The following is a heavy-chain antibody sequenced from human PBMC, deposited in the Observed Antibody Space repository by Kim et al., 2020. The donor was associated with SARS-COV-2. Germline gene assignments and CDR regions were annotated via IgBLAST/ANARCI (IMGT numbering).Heavy chain of an antibody. Sequence: GGSLRLSCAASGFTFSSYGMNWVRQAPGKGLEWVVTINPDGSEKYYVDSVKGRFTISRDNAKNLVYLQMNSLRVEDTAVYYCARDPKWGSEGCGEATLDS. J-gene: IGHJ5*01. CDR2: INPDGSEK. V-gene: IGHV3-7*01. CDR3: ARDPKWGSEGCGEATLDS. CDR1: GFTFSSYG. D-gene: IGHD3-16*01.